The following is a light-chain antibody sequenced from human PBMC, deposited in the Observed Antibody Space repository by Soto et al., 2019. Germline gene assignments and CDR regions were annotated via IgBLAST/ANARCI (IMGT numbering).Light chain of an antibody. Sequence: EIVMTQSPATLSVSPGERATLSCRASQSVSSNLAWYQQKPGQAPRRLIYGASTRATGIPARFSGSGSGTEFTLTISSLQSEEFAVYYCQQYNNWPPPYTFGQGTKLEIK. CDR3: QQYNNWPPPYT. CDR2: GAS. CDR1: QSVSSN. J-gene: IGKJ2*01. V-gene: IGKV3-15*01.